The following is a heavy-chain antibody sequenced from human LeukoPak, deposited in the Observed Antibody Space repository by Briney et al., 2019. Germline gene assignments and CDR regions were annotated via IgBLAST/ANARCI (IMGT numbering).Heavy chain of an antibody. Sequence: SETLSLTCGVDGGSFSGYFWSWIRQPPGEGLEWIGEINHSGSSNYSPSLKSRVAISVDTSKNQFSLKLSSVTAADTAVYYCAGKRDGYFFDYWGQGTLVTVSS. D-gene: IGHD5-24*01. V-gene: IGHV4-34*01. J-gene: IGHJ4*02. CDR2: INHSGSS. CDR1: GGSFSGYF. CDR3: AGKRDGYFFDY.